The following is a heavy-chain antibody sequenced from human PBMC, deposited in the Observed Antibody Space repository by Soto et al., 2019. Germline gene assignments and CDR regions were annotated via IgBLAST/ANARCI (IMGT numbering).Heavy chain of an antibody. Sequence: QVQLQQWGAGLLKPSETLSLTCAVYGGSFSGYYWSWIRQPPGKGLEWIGEINHSGSTNYNPSLKSRVTISVDTSKNQFSLKLSSVTAADTAVYYCARDPEEYCSGGSCYYNPWGQGTLVTVSS. CDR3: ARDPEEYCSGGSCYYNP. CDR2: INHSGST. V-gene: IGHV4-34*01. J-gene: IGHJ5*02. CDR1: GGSFSGYY. D-gene: IGHD2-15*01.